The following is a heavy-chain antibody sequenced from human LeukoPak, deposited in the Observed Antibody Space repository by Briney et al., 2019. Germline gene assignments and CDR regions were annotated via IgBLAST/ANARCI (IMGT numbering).Heavy chain of an antibody. CDR1: GGSISSYY. CDR2: IYYSGST. J-gene: IGHJ4*02. D-gene: IGHD3-10*01. CDR3: ARSRGSESYFDY. Sequence: PSETLSLTCTVSGGSISSYYWNWIRQPPGKGLEWIGYIYYSGSTNYNPSLKSRVTTSVDTSKNQFSLKLSSVTAADTAVYYCARSRGSESYFDYWGQGTLVTVS. V-gene: IGHV4-59*08.